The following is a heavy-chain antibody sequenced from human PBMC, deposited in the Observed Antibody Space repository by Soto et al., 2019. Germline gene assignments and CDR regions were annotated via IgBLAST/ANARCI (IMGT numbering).Heavy chain of an antibody. CDR3: ATDKVGATSSYYYYYGMDV. CDR1: GYTLTELS. J-gene: IGHJ6*02. CDR2: FDPEDGET. Sequence: ASVKVSCKVSGYTLTELSMHWVRQAPGKGLEWMGGFDPEDGETIYAQKFQGRVTMTEDTSTDTAYMELSSLRSEDTAVYYCATDKVGATSSYYYYYGMDVWGQGTTVTVSS. V-gene: IGHV1-24*01. D-gene: IGHD1-26*01.